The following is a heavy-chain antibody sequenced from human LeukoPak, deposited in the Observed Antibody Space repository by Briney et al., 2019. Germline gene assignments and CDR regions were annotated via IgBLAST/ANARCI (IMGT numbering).Heavy chain of an antibody. Sequence: GGSLRLSCAASGFTFSSYGMHWVRQAPGKGLEWVAVISYDGSNKYYADSVKGRFTISRDNSKNTLYLQMNSLRAEDTAVYYCARATAGYVWGSYRYLDYWGQGTLVTVSS. CDR3: ARATAGYVWGSYRYLDY. CDR2: ISYDGSNK. V-gene: IGHV3-30*03. J-gene: IGHJ4*02. CDR1: GFTFSSYG. D-gene: IGHD3-16*02.